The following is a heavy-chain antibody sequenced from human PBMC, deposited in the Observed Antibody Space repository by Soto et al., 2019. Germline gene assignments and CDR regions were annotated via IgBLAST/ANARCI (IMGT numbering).Heavy chain of an antibody. Sequence: PGGSLRLSCTAYGFTFGDYAMSWVRQAAGKGREWVGFIRSKAYGGTTEYAASVKGRFTISRDDSKSIAYLQMNSLKTEDTAVYYCTRDLGIAAAGTSDYYYGMDVWGQGTTVTVSS. D-gene: IGHD6-13*01. J-gene: IGHJ6*02. V-gene: IGHV3-49*04. CDR2: IRSKAYGGTT. CDR1: GFTFGDYA. CDR3: TRDLGIAAAGTSDYYYGMDV.